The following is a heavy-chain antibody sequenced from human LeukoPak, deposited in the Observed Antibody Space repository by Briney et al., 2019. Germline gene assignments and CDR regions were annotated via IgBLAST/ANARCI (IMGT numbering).Heavy chain of an antibody. J-gene: IGHJ4*02. CDR2: ISGSGGST. D-gene: IGHD3-10*01. Sequence: QAGGSLRLSCAASGFTFSSYAMSWVRQAPGKGLEWVSAISGSGGSTYYADSVKGRFTISRDNSKNTLYLQMNSLRAEDTAVYYCAKDADYVGVRGVSRFDYWGQGTLVTVSS. CDR1: GFTFSSYA. CDR3: AKDADYVGVRGVSRFDY. V-gene: IGHV3-23*01.